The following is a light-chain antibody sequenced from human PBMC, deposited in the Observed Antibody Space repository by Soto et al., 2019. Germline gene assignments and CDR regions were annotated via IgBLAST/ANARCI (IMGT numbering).Light chain of an antibody. Sequence: QSVLAQPASVSGSPGQSITISCTGTSSDVGGYDYVSWYQQLPGKAPKLLIYDVNNRPSGVSHRFSSSKSGNTASLAISGLQAEDEADYYCSSYTGSSTFVFGTGTKVTVL. V-gene: IGLV2-14*01. J-gene: IGLJ1*01. CDR3: SSYTGSSTFV. CDR1: SSDVGGYDY. CDR2: DVN.